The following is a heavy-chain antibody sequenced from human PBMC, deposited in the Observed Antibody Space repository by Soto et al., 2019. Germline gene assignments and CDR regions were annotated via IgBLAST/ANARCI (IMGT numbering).Heavy chain of an antibody. CDR2: ISYDGSNK. Sequence: PGGSLRLSCAASGFTFSSFGMHWVRQAPGEGLEWVAVISYDGSNKYYADSVKGRITISRDNSKNTLYLQMNSLRVEDTAVYYCAKDLEESPAWDQGIMVTVSS. J-gene: IGHJ3*01. CDR3: AKDLEESPA. D-gene: IGHD3-10*01. CDR1: GFTFSSFG. V-gene: IGHV3-30*18.